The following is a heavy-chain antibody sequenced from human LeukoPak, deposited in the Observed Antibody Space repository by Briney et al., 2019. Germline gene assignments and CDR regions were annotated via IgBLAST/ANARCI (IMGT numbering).Heavy chain of an antibody. D-gene: IGHD3-10*01. CDR2: INSGGGT. CDR3: AREIYDSYDY. V-gene: IGHV3-66*01. Sequence: GGSLRLSCAASGFTVSNNFMTWVRQAPGKGLEWVSVINSGGGTYYADSVRGRFTISRDNSKNTLSLRMNSLRAEDTAVYYCAREIYDSYDYWGQGTLVTVSS. J-gene: IGHJ4*02. CDR1: GFTVSNNF.